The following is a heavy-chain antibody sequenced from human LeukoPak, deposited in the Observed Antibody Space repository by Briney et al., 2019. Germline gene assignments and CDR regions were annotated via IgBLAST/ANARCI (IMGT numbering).Heavy chain of an antibody. V-gene: IGHV4-31*03. CDR1: GASVSSGDYY. J-gene: IGHJ5*02. CDR3: ARDYRETASCASGVCYTGGFDP. Sequence: SETLSLTCTVSGASVSSGDYYWSWLRQHPGKGLEWIGYIHCSGPTYSNPSLRSRVTLSVDTSNDLLSLRLSSVTSADTAVYYCARDYRETASCASGVCYTGGFDPWGQGTLVTVSS. CDR2: IHCSGPT. D-gene: IGHD2-8*01.